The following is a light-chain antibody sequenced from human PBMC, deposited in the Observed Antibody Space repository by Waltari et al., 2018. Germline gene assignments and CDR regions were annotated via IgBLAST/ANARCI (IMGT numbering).Light chain of an antibody. CDR1: NSNTGRTS. CDR2: GND. CDR3: ATWDDSQRV. Sequence: QSVLPQPPSASGTPGQRVPIPCSGRNSNTGRTSVCWFQPLPGTAPKLLIYGNDHRPSGVPDRFSGSKSGTSASLAISGLQSEDEADYYCATWDDSQRVFGTGTKVTVL. J-gene: IGLJ1*01. V-gene: IGLV1-44*01.